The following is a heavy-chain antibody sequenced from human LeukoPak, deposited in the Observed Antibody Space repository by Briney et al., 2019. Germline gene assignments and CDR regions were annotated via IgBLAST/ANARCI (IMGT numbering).Heavy chain of an antibody. J-gene: IGHJ4*02. CDR3: ARAYDSSGYYSRY. CDR1: GGTFSSYV. CDR2: IIPVFGIA. D-gene: IGHD3-22*01. Sequence: SVKVSCKASGGTFSSYVISWVRQAPEQGLEWMGRIIPVFGIANYAQKFQDRVTITADISTSTAYMELSSLRSEDTAVYYCARAYDSSGYYSRYWGQGTLVTVSS. V-gene: IGHV1-69*04.